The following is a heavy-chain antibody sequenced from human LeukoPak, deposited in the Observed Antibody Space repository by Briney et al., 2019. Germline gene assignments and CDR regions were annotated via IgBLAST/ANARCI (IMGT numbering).Heavy chain of an antibody. CDR1: GFTFSSYS. CDR3: ARVWSSGYTKDY. D-gene: IGHD3-22*01. V-gene: IGHV3-48*04. Sequence: GGSLRLSCAASGFTFSSYSIDWVRQAPGKGLEWLSYISSSSSTLYYADSVKGRFTISRDNAKSSVYLQMNSLRAEDTAVYYCARVWSSGYTKDYWGQGTLVTVSS. J-gene: IGHJ4*02. CDR2: ISSSSSTL.